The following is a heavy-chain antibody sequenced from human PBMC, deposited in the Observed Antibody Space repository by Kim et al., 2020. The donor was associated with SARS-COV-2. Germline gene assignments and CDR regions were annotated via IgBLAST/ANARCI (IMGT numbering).Heavy chain of an antibody. D-gene: IGHD1-1*01. Sequence: SVKVSCKASGGTFSSYAISWVRQAPGQGLEWMGGIIPIFGTANYAQKFQGRVTITADESTSTAYMELSSLRSEDTAVYYCARDSVNWNDYGGPPTETLFDYWGQGTLVTVSS. CDR2: IIPIFGTA. CDR1: GGTFSSYA. J-gene: IGHJ4*02. V-gene: IGHV1-69*13. CDR3: ARDSVNWNDYGGPPTETLFDY.